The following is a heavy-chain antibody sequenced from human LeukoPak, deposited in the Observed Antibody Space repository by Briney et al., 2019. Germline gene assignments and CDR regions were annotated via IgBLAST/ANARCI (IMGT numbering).Heavy chain of an antibody. CDR2: IRYDGSNK. CDR1: GFTFSSYG. V-gene: IGHV3-30*02. CDR3: AKEYGYDYNYFYSMDV. J-gene: IGHJ6*03. D-gene: IGHD1-1*01. Sequence: GGSLRLSCAASGFTFSSYGIHWARQATGKGLEWVAFIRYDGSNKYHADSVKGRFTISRDNSKNTVYLQMNSLRAEDTAVYFCAKEYGYDYNYFYSMDVWGKGTTVTISS.